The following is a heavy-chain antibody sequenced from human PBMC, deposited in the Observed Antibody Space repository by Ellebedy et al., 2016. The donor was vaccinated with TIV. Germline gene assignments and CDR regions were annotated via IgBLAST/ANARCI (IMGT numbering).Heavy chain of an antibody. CDR2: INLSGGST. D-gene: IGHD2-2*01. J-gene: IGHJ4*02. Sequence: AASVQVSCKASGYTFTSYYMHWVRHAPGQGLEWMGIINLSGGSTSYAQKFQGRVTMTRDTSTSTVFMELSSLRSEDPAVYYCARKGTSGALDYWGQGTLVTVSS. V-gene: IGHV1-46*01. CDR3: ARKGTSGALDY. CDR1: GYTFTSYY.